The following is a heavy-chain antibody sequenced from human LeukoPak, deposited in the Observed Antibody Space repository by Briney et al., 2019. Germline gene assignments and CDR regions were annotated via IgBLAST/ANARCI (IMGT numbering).Heavy chain of an antibody. V-gene: IGHV1-2*02. CDR2: INPNSGGT. Sequence: HEASVKVSCKASGYTFTGYYMHWVRQAPGQGLEWMGWINPNSGGTNYAQKFQGRVTMTRDTSISTAYMELSRLRSDDTAVYYCAREDIVGATTSDYWGQGTLVTVSS. CDR3: AREDIVGATTSDY. CDR1: GYTFTGYY. J-gene: IGHJ4*02. D-gene: IGHD1-26*01.